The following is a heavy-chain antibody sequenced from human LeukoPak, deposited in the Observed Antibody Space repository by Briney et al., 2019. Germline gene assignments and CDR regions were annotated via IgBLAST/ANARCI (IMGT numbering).Heavy chain of an antibody. CDR1: GGSISSSSYY. CDR3: ANSRGGIVTW. V-gene: IGHV4-39*01. J-gene: IGHJ4*02. D-gene: IGHD5-24*01. CDR2: IYYSGST. Sequence: SETLSLTCTVSGGSISSSSYYWGWIRQPPGKGLEWIGSIYYSGSTYYNPSLKSRVTISVDTSKNQFSLKLSSVTAADTAVYYCANSRGGIVTWWGQGTLVTVSS.